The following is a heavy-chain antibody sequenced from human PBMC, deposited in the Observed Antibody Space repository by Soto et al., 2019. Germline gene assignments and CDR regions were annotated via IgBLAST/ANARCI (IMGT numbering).Heavy chain of an antibody. Sequence: SXTLSLTCTVSGGSMSSSSYYWCWIRQPPGKVLEWIGSIYYSGSTYYNPSLKSRVTISVDTSKNQFSLKLSSVTAADTAVYYCARGYSYGYYFDYWGQGTLVTVSS. CDR3: ARGYSYGYYFDY. CDR2: IYYSGST. V-gene: IGHV4-39*01. D-gene: IGHD5-18*01. CDR1: GGSMSSSSYY. J-gene: IGHJ4*02.